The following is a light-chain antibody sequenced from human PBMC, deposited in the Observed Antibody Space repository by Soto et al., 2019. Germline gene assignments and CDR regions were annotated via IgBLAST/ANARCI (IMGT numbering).Light chain of an antibody. V-gene: IGKV1-39*01. CDR3: QQSYMDPIT. J-gene: IGKJ5*01. CDR1: QGISKY. Sequence: DIHMTQSPSSLSASVVDRITIICRASQGISKYLAWYKKKPGKAPTLLSYDASRLQSGVPSRVSGSGGGTDFTLSISSVKPEDFATYFCQQSYMDPITFGQGTRLEI. CDR2: DAS.